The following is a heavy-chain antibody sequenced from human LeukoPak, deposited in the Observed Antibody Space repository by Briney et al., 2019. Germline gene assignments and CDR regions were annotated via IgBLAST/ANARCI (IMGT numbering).Heavy chain of an antibody. CDR3: AGPTRVQLAD. Sequence: PSETLSLTCTVSGGSISSSSYYWGWIRQPPGKGLEWIGYIYYSGSTNYNPSLKSRVTISVDTSKNQFSLKLSSVTAADTAVYYCAGPTRVQLADWSQGTLVTVSS. V-gene: IGHV4-61*05. J-gene: IGHJ4*02. D-gene: IGHD1-1*01. CDR2: IYYSGST. CDR1: GGSISSSSYY.